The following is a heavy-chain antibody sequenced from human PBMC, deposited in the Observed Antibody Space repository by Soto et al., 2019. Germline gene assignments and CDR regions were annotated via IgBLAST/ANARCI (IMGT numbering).Heavy chain of an antibody. V-gene: IGHV3-30*18. CDR3: AKDHQGYCISTSCYFFDY. J-gene: IGHJ4*02. CDR1: GFTFSSYG. Sequence: QVQLVESGGGVVQPGRSLRLSCAASGFTFSSYGMHWVRQAPGKGLEWVAVISYDGSNKYYADSVKGRFTISRDNSKNTLYLQINSLRAEDTAVYYCAKDHQGYCISTSCYFFDYWGQGTLVTVSS. CDR2: ISYDGSNK. D-gene: IGHD2-2*01.